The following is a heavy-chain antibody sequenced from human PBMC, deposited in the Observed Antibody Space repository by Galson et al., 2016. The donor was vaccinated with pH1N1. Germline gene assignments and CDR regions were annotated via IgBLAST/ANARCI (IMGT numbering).Heavy chain of an antibody. J-gene: IGHJ4*02. Sequence: SLRLSCAASGFTFTSYAMHWVRQAPGKGLEWVAVILYDGTNEYYADSVKGRFTISRDKTQSTVYLQMNSLRTEDTAVYYCARDSEYSGHEGFHWGQGTLVIASS. D-gene: IGHD5-12*01. CDR2: ILYDGTNE. V-gene: IGHV3-30*04. CDR1: GFTFTSYA. CDR3: ARDSEYSGHEGFH.